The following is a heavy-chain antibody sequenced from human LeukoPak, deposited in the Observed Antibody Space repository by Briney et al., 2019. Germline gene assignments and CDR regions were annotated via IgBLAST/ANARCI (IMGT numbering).Heavy chain of an antibody. Sequence: GASVKVSCKASGYTFTNYYMHWVRQAPGQGLEWVGWINPNGGDTNYAQKFQGRVTMTRDTSISTAYMELSRLRSDDTAVYYCARASSGTIFGVATPIYNWSDPWGQGTLVTVSS. CDR1: GYTFTNYY. V-gene: IGHV1-2*02. CDR2: INPNGGDT. CDR3: ARASSGTIFGVATPIYNWSDP. J-gene: IGHJ5*02. D-gene: IGHD3-3*01.